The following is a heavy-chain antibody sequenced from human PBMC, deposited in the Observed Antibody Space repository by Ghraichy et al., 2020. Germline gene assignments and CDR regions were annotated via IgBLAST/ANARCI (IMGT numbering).Heavy chain of an antibody. Sequence: GGSLRLSCAASGFTFSSYSMNWVRQAPGKGLEWVSSISSSSSYIYYADSVKGRFTISRDNAKNSLYLQMNSLRAEDTAVYYCARATTSGSYLGYLNYLDYWGQGTLVTVSS. J-gene: IGHJ4*02. V-gene: IGHV3-21*01. CDR3: ARATTSGSYLGYLNYLDY. CDR1: GFTFSSYS. D-gene: IGHD1-26*01. CDR2: ISSSSSYI.